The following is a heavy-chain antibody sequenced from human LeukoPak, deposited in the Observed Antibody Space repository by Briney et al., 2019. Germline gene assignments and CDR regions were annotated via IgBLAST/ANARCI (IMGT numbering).Heavy chain of an antibody. Sequence: GASVKVSFKASGYTFTGYYMHWVRQTPGQGLEWMGWINPNSGGTNYAQKFQGRVTMTRDTSISTAYMELSRLRSDDTAVYYCARGGPSSGYYYALDYWGQGTLVTVSS. CDR1: GYTFTGYY. CDR3: ARGGPSSGYYYALDY. J-gene: IGHJ4*02. CDR2: INPNSGGT. V-gene: IGHV1-2*02. D-gene: IGHD3-22*01.